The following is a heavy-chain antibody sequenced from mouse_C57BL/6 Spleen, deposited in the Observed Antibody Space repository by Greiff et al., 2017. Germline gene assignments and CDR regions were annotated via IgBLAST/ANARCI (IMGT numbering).Heavy chain of an antibody. V-gene: IGHV7-3*01. CDR1: GFTFTDYY. Sequence: EVQLQESGGGLVQPGGSLSLSCAASGFTFTDYYMSWVRQPPGKALEWLGFIRNKANGYTTEYSASVKGRFTISRDNSQSILYLQMNALRAEDSATYYCARSSLITTVVAPPWFAYWGQGTLVTVSA. CDR2: IRNKANGYTT. D-gene: IGHD1-1*01. CDR3: ARSSLITTVVAPPWFAY. J-gene: IGHJ3*01.